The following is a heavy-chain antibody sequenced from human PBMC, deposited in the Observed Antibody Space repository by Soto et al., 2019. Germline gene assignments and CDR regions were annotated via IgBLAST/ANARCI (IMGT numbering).Heavy chain of an antibody. D-gene: IGHD2-2*01. CDR3: ARDYRPPYCSSTSCYPG. Sequence: GGSLRLSCAASGFTFSSYSMNWVRQAPGKGLEWVSSISSSSSYIYYADSVKGRFTISRDNAKNSLYLQMNSLRAEDTAVYYCARDYRPPYCSSTSCYPGWGQGTLVTVSS. V-gene: IGHV3-21*01. CDR2: ISSSSSYI. CDR1: GFTFSSYS. J-gene: IGHJ4*02.